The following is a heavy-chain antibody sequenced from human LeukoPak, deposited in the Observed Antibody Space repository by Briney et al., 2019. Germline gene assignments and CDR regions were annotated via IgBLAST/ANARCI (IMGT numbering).Heavy chain of an antibody. V-gene: IGHV4-59*11. CDR2: IYYSGST. Sequence: PSETLSLTCTVSGDSTSSHFWSWIRQPPGKGLEWIGYIYYSGSTNYNPSLKSRVTISVDTSKNQFSLKLSSVTAADTAVYYCARPGYCSGGSCLDDWYFDLWGRGTLVTVSS. J-gene: IGHJ2*01. CDR1: GDSTSSHF. D-gene: IGHD2-15*01. CDR3: ARPGYCSGGSCLDDWYFDL.